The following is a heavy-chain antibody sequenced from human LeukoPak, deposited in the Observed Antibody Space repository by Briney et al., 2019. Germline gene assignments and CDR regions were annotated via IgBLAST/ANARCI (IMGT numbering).Heavy chain of an antibody. J-gene: IGHJ4*02. D-gene: IGHD3-10*01. CDR1: GGSFSDY. CDR2: IYYSGGT. CDR3: ARGDRSGNFGYYFDY. V-gene: IGHV4-59*01. Sequence: SETLSLTCTVSGGSFSDYWSWIRQPPGKGLEYIGYIYYSGGTNYNPSLKNRVTISVDTSKNQFSLKLNSVTAADTAVYYCARGDRSGNFGYYFDYRGQGTLVTVSS.